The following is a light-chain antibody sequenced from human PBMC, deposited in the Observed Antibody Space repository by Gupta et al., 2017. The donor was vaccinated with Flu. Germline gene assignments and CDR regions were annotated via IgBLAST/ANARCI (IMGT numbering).Light chain of an antibody. V-gene: IGKV3-11*01. CDR3: QQRSNWPRT. Sequence: GERATLSCRASQSVSSSLAWYQQKPGQAPRLLIYDASDRATGIPARFSGSGSGTDFTLTINSLEPEDFAVYYCQQRSNWPRTFGQGTKVEIK. CDR1: QSVSSS. CDR2: DAS. J-gene: IGKJ1*01.